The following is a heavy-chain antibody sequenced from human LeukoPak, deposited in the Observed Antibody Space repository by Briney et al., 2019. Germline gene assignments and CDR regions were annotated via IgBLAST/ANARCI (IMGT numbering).Heavy chain of an antibody. V-gene: IGHV4-61*02. D-gene: IGHD2-15*01. CDR2: IYTSGST. J-gene: IGHJ4*02. Sequence: SETLSLTCTVSGGSISSGTYYWSWIRQLAGKGLEWIGRIYTSGSTNYNPSLKSRITISVDTSKNQFSLKLSSVTAADTAVYYCARNSCPSGSCYDNRGYFDYWGQGTLVTVSS. CDR1: GGSISSGTYY. CDR3: ARNSCPSGSCYDNRGYFDY.